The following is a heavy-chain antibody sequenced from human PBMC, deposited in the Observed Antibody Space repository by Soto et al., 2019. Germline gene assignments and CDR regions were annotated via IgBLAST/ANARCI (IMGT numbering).Heavy chain of an antibody. CDR1: GDSVISNIYY. V-gene: IGHV4-61*01. CDR3: AKLFCTTTTCRFDP. J-gene: IGHJ5*02. D-gene: IGHD2-2*01. Sequence: PSETLSLTCTISGDSVISNIYYWSWIRQPPGKGLEWIGHIYYTGSTRYSPSLKSRVTMSVDTSKNQFSLKLNSVTSADTAIYYCAKLFCTTTTCRFDPWGQGTLVTVSS. CDR2: IYYTGST.